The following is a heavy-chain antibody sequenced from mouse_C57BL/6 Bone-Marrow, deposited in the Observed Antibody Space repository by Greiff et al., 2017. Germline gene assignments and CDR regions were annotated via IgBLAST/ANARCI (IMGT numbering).Heavy chain of an antibody. Sequence: QVQLQQPGAELVRPGSSVKLSCKASGYTFTSYWMHWVKQRPIQGLEWIGNIDPSDSETHYNQKFKDKATLTVDKSSSTAYMQLSSLTSEDSAVYYCASGRGQSRYFDVWGTGTTVTVSS. CDR3: ASGRGQSRYFDV. CDR2: IDPSDSET. J-gene: IGHJ1*03. V-gene: IGHV1-52*01. D-gene: IGHD3-3*01. CDR1: GYTFTSYW.